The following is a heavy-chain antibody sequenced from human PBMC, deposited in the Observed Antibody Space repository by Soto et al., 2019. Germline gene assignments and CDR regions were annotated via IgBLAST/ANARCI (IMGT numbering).Heavy chain of an antibody. V-gene: IGHV1-69*02. CDR3: ARGFKYCSGGSCYLDY. Sequence: ASVKVSCKASGGTFSSYTISWVRQAPGQGLEWMGRIIPILGIANYAQKFQGRVTITADKSTSTAYMELSSLRSEDTAVYYCARGFKYCSGGSCYLDYWGQGTLVTAPQ. CDR1: GGTFSSYT. D-gene: IGHD2-15*01. CDR2: IIPILGIA. J-gene: IGHJ4*02.